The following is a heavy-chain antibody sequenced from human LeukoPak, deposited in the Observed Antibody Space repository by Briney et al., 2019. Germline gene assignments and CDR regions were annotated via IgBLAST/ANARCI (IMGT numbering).Heavy chain of an antibody. Sequence: GGSLRLSCAASGFTFDDYTMHWVRQAPGKGLEWVSLISWDGGSTYYADSVKGRFTISRDNSKNSLYLQMNSLRTEDTALYYCAKDNSPYSSGWYDDAFDIWGQGTMVTVSS. V-gene: IGHV3-43*01. J-gene: IGHJ3*02. CDR1: GFTFDDYT. D-gene: IGHD6-19*01. CDR2: ISWDGGST. CDR3: AKDNSPYSSGWYDDAFDI.